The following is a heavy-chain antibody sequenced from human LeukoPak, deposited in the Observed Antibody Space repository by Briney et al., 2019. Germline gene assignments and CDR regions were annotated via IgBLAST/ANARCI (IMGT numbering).Heavy chain of an antibody. J-gene: IGHJ6*03. CDR3: AKSVGYYYYYVDV. Sequence: ASVKVSCKASRYTLTGYYMHWVRQAPGQGGEWMGWINPNSGGTNDAQKLQGRVTMTRDTSISTDNTELSRLRADDTRVYNCAKSVGYYYYYVDVWGKGTTVTVSS. CDR2: INPNSGGT. D-gene: IGHD4-23*01. V-gene: IGHV1-2*02. CDR1: RYTLTGYY.